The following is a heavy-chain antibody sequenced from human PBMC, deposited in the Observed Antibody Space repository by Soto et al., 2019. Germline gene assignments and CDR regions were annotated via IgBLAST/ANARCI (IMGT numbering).Heavy chain of an antibody. V-gene: IGHV3-15*01. CDR3: TTGGSSSHPYYYYGMDV. D-gene: IGHD6-6*01. J-gene: IGHJ6*02. CDR2: IKSKTDGGTT. Sequence: SLRLSCAASGFTFSNAWMSWVRQAPGKGLEWVGRIKSKTDGGTTDYAAPVKGRFTISRDDSKNTLYLQMNSLKTEDTAVYYCTTGGSSSHPYYYYGMDVWGQGTTVTVSS. CDR1: GFTFSNAW.